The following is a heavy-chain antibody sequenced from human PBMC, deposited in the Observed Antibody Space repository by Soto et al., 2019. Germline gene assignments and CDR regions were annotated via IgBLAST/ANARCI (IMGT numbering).Heavy chain of an antibody. V-gene: IGHV3-30-3*01. CDR2: ISYDGSNK. CDR3: ARGLKTGTIHPADY. CDR1: GFTFSSYA. D-gene: IGHD1-7*01. J-gene: IGHJ4*02. Sequence: GGSLRLSCAASGFTFSSYAMHWVRQAPGKGLEWVAVISYDGSNKYYADSVKGRFTISRDNSKNTLYLQMNSLRAEDTAVYYCARGLKTGTIHPADYWGQGTLVTVSS.